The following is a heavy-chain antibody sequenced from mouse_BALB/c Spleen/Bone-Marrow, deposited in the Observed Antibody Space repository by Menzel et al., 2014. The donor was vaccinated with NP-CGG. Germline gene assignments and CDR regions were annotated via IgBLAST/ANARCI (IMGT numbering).Heavy chain of an antibody. CDR3: ARKDYFGYAAMDY. CDR2: INGGSSII. V-gene: IGHV5-17*02. Sequence: EVMLVESGGGLVQPGGSRKLSCAASGFTFSSFGMHWVRQAPEKGLEWVAYINGGSSIIYYADTVKGRFTISRDNPKNTLFLQMTSLRSEDTAIYYCARKDYFGYAAMDYWGQGTSVTVSS. CDR1: GFTFSSFG. D-gene: IGHD1-2*01. J-gene: IGHJ4*01.